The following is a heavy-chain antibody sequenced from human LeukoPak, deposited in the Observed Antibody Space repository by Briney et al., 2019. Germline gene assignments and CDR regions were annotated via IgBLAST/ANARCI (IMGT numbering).Heavy chain of an antibody. CDR2: ISSSSSTI. CDR3: ARGGIDY. V-gene: IGHV3-48*04. D-gene: IGHD1-26*01. Sequence: GGPLRPSGAAPGFTLSTYGMNWVARAPGKGLEWVSYISSSSSTIYYADSVKGRFTISRDNAKNSLYLQMNSLRAEDTAVYYCARGGIDYWGQGTLVTVSS. J-gene: IGHJ4*02. CDR1: GFTLSTYG.